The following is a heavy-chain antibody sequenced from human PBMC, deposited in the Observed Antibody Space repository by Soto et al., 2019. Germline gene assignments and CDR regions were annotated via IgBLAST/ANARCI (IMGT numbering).Heavy chain of an antibody. CDR2: LSYDGSHE. Sequence: QVQLVESGGGGVQPGTSLKLSCAASGFTFDDFGFHWVRQAPGKGLEWVATLSYDGSHEYYADSVKGRFTMSIDNSKITLEIQKNNLKTEYTTMYCCAKLMSPRTVLYSCSPWGDYWGQRTLVTVSS. J-gene: IGHJ4*02. CDR3: AKLMSPRTVLYSCSPWGDY. V-gene: IGHV3-30*18. D-gene: IGHD5-12*01. CDR1: GFTFDDFG.